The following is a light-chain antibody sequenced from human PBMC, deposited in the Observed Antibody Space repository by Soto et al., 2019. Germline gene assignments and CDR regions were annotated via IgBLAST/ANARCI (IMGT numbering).Light chain of an antibody. CDR1: SSEVGRYNF. Sequence: QSVLAQPAYVSGSPGQSATISCTGTSSEVGRYNFFYWYQHHPGKAPKHSIYEATQRPPGVPHRFSGSKSGHQAPLTISGLQAYGEADYYCTSYTITRAYMFGTCTKVTVL. CDR3: TSYTITRAYM. J-gene: IGLJ1*01. V-gene: IGLV2-14*01. CDR2: EAT.